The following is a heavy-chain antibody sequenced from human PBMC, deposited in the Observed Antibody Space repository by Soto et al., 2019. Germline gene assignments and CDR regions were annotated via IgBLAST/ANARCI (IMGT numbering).Heavy chain of an antibody. CDR1: GFTFSSYA. CDR3: ARDRTGIAAAGTRVSYYYYYYGMDV. J-gene: IGHJ6*02. D-gene: IGHD6-13*01. Sequence: QVQLVESGGGVVQPERSLRLSCAASGFTFSSYAMHWVRQAPGKGLEWVAVISYDGSNKYYADSVKGRFTISRDNSKNTLYLQMNSLRAEDTAVYYCARDRTGIAAAGTRVSYYYYYYGMDVWGQGTTVTVSS. CDR2: ISYDGSNK. V-gene: IGHV3-30-3*01.